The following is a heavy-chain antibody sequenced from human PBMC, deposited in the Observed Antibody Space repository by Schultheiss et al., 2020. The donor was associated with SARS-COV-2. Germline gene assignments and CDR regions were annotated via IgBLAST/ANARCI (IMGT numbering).Heavy chain of an antibody. CDR3: AKVRRGYQLLSLLDY. CDR1: GYTFTSYG. V-gene: IGHV1-18*01. D-gene: IGHD2-2*01. Sequence: GESLKISCKGSGYTFTSYGISWVRQAPGQGLEWMGWISAYNGNTNYAQKLQGRVTMTTDTSTSTAYMELRSLRSDDTAVYYCAKVRRGYQLLSLLDYWGQGTLVTVSS. CDR2: ISAYNGNT. J-gene: IGHJ4*02.